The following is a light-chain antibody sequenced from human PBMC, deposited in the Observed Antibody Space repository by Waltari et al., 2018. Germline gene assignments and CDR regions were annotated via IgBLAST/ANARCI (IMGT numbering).Light chain of an antibody. J-gene: IGKJ1*01. Sequence: FVLTQSPGTLSSSPGERVTLSCRASQSVSSNYLAWYQQKPGQAPRLLIYDASNRATGIADRFSGSVSGTDFTLTISRLEPEDVAVYYCQQYGRSPWTFGQGTKVEIK. CDR3: QQYGRSPWT. CDR1: QSVSSNY. V-gene: IGKV3-20*01. CDR2: DAS.